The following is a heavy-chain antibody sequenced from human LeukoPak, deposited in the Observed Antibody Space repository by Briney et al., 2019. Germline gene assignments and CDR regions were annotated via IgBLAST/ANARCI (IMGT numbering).Heavy chain of an antibody. Sequence: GGSLRLSCAASGFTFSNYAMSWVRQAPGKGLEWVSGISASGGSYYADSVKGRFTISRDNSKNTLYLQMNSLRAEDTAIYYCAKMDGYFDYWGQGTLVTVSS. CDR3: AKMDGYFDY. J-gene: IGHJ4*02. D-gene: IGHD3/OR15-3a*01. CDR2: ISASGGS. CDR1: GFTFSNYA. V-gene: IGHV3-23*01.